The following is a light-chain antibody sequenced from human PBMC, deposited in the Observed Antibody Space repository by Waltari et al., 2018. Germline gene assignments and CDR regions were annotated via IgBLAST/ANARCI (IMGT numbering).Light chain of an antibody. V-gene: IGKV3-20*01. CDR1: QSVSKF. CDR2: GAS. J-gene: IGKJ1*01. CDR3: QNHERLPAT. Sequence: EVAVTQLPVALSWSPGESAPLFCRASQSVSKFLAWYQQTAGQAPRLLIYGASSRATGIPDRFSGSGYGTDFSLTISRLEPEDFAVYYCQNHERLPATFGQGTKVEIK.